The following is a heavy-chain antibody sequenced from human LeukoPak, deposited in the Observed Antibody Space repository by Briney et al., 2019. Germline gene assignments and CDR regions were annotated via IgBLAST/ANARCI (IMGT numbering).Heavy chain of an antibody. J-gene: IGHJ6*02. CDR3: ARGSMGGSGSYYRDYYYGMDV. CDR1: GGSISRTGDH. Sequence: SETLSLTCTVSGGSISRTGDHWTWIRQPAGKGLEWIGRILNGGSTNYNPSLKSRVTMSVDTSKSQFSLKLNSVTAADTAVYYCARGSMGGSGSYYRDYYYGMDVWGQGTTVTVSS. D-gene: IGHD3-10*01. V-gene: IGHV4-61*02. CDR2: ILNGGST.